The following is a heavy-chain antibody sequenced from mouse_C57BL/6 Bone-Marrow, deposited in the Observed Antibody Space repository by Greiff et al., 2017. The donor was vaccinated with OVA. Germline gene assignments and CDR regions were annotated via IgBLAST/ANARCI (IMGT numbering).Heavy chain of an antibody. J-gene: IGHJ4*01. CDR2: ISNGGGST. D-gene: IGHD1-1*01. Sequence: EVMLVESGGGLVQPGGSLKLSCAASGFTFSDYYMYWVRQTPEKRLEWVAYISNGGGSTYYPDTVKGRFTISRENAKNTLYLQMSRLKSEDTAMYYCARRTTVVGGYAMDYWGQGTSVTVSS. V-gene: IGHV5-12*01. CDR3: ARRTTVVGGYAMDY. CDR1: GFTFSDYY.